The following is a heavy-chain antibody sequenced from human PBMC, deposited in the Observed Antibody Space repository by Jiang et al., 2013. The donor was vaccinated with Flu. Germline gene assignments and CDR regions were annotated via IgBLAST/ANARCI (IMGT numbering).Heavy chain of an antibody. V-gene: IGHV1-18*01. CDR3: ARFSYYDSSGYLIY. CDR1: GYTFTSYG. Sequence: GAEVKKPGASVKVSCKASGYTFTSYGISWVRQAPGQGLEWMGWISAYNGNTNYAQKLQGRVTMTTDTSTSTAYMELRSLRSDDTAVYYCARFSYYDSSGYLIYWGQGTLVTVSS. D-gene: IGHD3-22*01. J-gene: IGHJ4*02. CDR2: ISAYNGNT.